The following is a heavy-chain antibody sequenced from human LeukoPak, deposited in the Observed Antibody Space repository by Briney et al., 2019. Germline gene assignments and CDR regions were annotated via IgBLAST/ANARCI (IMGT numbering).Heavy chain of an antibody. D-gene: IGHD4/OR15-4a*01. CDR2: IYSDNT. J-gene: IGHJ4*02. V-gene: IGHV3-53*01. CDR1: GFTVSSNS. Sequence: GGSLRLSCTVSGFTVSSNSMSWVRQAPGKGLEWVSFIYSDNTHYSDSVKGRFTISRGNSKNTLYLQMNSLRAEDTAVYYCARRAGAYSHPYVYWGQGTLVTVSS. CDR3: ARRAGAYSHPYVY.